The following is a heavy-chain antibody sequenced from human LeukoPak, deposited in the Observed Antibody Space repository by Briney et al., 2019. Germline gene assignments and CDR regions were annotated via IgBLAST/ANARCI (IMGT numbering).Heavy chain of an antibody. CDR3: AKDRHDSSGYYHGTWDY. CDR2: ISGSGGST. D-gene: IGHD3-22*01. J-gene: IGHJ4*02. CDR1: GFTFSSYA. Sequence: GGSLRLSCAASGFTFSSYAMSWVRQAPGKGLEWVSAISGSGGSTYYADSVKGRFTISRDNSKNTLYLQMNSLRAEDTAVYYCAKDRHDSSGYYHGTWDYWGQGTLVTVSS. V-gene: IGHV3-23*01.